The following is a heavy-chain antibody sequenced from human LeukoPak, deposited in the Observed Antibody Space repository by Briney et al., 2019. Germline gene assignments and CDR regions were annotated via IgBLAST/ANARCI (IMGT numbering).Heavy chain of an antibody. Sequence: PSETLSLTCTVSGGSISSYYWSWIRQPPGKGLEGIGYIYYSGSTNYNPSLKSRVTISVDTSKNQFSLKLSSVTAADTAVYYCARLTDFWSGYAMDVCGKGTTVTVSS. D-gene: IGHD3-3*01. CDR2: IYYSGST. CDR1: GGSISSYY. J-gene: IGHJ6*04. V-gene: IGHV4-59*01. CDR3: ARLTDFWSGYAMDV.